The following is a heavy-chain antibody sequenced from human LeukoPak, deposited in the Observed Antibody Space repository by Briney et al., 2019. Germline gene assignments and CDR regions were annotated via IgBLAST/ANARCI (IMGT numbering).Heavy chain of an antibody. J-gene: IGHJ4*02. D-gene: IGHD1/OR15-1a*01. V-gene: IGHV1-46*01. CDR3: ARGMEQWRDFDY. Sequence: ASVKVSCKASGLIFTSFDMIWVRQAPGQRLEWMGLINPGGDNTNYAQNFQGRVTMTRDTSISTAYMELSRLRSDDTAVYYCARGMEQWRDFDYWGQGTLVTVSS. CDR2: INPGGDNT. CDR1: GLIFTSFD.